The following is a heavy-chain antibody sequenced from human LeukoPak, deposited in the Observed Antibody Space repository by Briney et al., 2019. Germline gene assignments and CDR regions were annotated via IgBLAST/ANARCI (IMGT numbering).Heavy chain of an antibody. CDR1: GYSFSSYW. V-gene: IGHV5-51*01. CDR3: ARRAFGALLPHQDAFDN. CDR2: IYPGDPDT. Sequence: GEPLKISCKGSGYSFSSYWIGWVRQMPGKGLEWMGIIYPGDPDTRYSPSFQGQVTISADKSISTAYLQWSSLRASDTAMYYCARRAFGALLPHQDAFDNWGQGTMVTVSS. D-gene: IGHD3-10*01. J-gene: IGHJ3*02.